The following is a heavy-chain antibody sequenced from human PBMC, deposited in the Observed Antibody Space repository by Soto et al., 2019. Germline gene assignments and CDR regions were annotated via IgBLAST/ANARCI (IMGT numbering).Heavy chain of an antibody. D-gene: IGHD5-12*01. CDR1: RRPLSNARMG. Sequence: KLAETLTLLYTGPRRPLSNARMGVSWIRQPPGKALEWLAHIFSNDEKSYSTSLKSRLTISKDTSKSQVVLTMTNMDPVDTATYYCVREKEYRGYDPFDHWGQGTLVTVSS. V-gene: IGHV2-26*01. J-gene: IGHJ4*02. CDR2: IFSNDEK. CDR3: VREKEYRGYDPFDH.